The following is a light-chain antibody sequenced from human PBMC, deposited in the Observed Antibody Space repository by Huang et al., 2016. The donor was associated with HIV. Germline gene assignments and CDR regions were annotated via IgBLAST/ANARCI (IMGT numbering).Light chain of an antibody. Sequence: DIQMTQSPSSLSASVGAAVTITGRASQNIDSHLNWYQQKPGKAPNLLSYAASLLQSGVPSRVSGSGSGTDFTRTINSLQPEYFATYYCQQSYNALSLTFGGGTKVEIK. CDR1: QNIDSH. CDR2: AAS. CDR3: QQSYNALSLT. J-gene: IGKJ4*01. V-gene: IGKV1-39*01.